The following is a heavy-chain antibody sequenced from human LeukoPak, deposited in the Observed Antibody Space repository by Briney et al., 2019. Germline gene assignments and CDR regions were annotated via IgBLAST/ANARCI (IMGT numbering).Heavy chain of an antibody. CDR3: AKDGGYSYGPTLYYFDY. V-gene: IGHV3-23*01. CDR1: GVTFRSYD. Sequence: GGSLRLSCAASGVTFRSYDMSWVRDAPGKGLEWVSAISGSGGSTYYADSVKGRFTISRENSKNTLYLQMNSLRAEDTAVYYCAKDGGYSYGPTLYYFDYWGQGNLVTVSS. D-gene: IGHD5-18*01. J-gene: IGHJ4*02. CDR2: ISGSGGST.